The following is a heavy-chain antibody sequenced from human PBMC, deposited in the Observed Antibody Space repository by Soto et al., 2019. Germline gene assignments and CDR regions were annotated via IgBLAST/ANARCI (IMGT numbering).Heavy chain of an antibody. J-gene: IGHJ6*03. CDR1: GGSISSYY. V-gene: IGHV4-59*01. CDR3: ARAETIFGVVTLYMDV. Sequence: SETLSLTCTVSGGSISSYYWSWIRQPPGKGLEWIGYIYYSGSTNYNPSLKSRVTISVDTSKNQFSLKLSSVTAADTAVYYCARAETIFGVVTLYMDVWGKGTTVTVSS. CDR2: IYYSGST. D-gene: IGHD3-3*01.